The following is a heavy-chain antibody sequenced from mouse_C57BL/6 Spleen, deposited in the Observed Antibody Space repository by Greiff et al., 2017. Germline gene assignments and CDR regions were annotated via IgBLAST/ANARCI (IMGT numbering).Heavy chain of an antibody. CDR3: ARIYYDYDGDYYAMDY. CDR1: GFTFRDYY. J-gene: IGHJ4*01. V-gene: IGHV5-16*01. D-gene: IGHD2-4*01. CDR2: INYDGSST. Sequence: EVHLVESEGGLVQPGSSMKLSCTASGFTFRDYYMAWVRQVPEKGLEWVANINYDGSSTYYLDSLKSRFLISRDNAKNILYLQMSSLKSEDTATYYCARIYYDYDGDYYAMDYWGQGTSVTVSS.